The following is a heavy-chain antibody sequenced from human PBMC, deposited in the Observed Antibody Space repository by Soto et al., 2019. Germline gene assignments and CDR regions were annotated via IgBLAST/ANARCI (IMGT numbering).Heavy chain of an antibody. CDR2: ISSTTNYI. J-gene: IGHJ4*02. CDR3: ARESEDPTSNFDY. CDR1: GFTFTRYS. Sequence: GGSLRLSCAASGFTFTRYSMNWVRQAPGKGLEWVSSISSTTNYIYYGDSMKGRFTISRDNAKNSLYLEMNSLRAEDTAVYYCARESEDPTSNFDYWGQGTLVTVSS. V-gene: IGHV3-21*06.